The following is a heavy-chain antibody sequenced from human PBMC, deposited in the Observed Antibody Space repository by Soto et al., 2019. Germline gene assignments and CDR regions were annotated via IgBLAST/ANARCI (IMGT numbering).Heavy chain of an antibody. V-gene: IGHV4-31*03. CDR1: GGSISSGGYC. D-gene: IGHD5-12*01. J-gene: IGHJ4*01. CDR2: IYYSGST. CDR3: ARAEYSGYDPSTYFDY. Sequence: SETLSLTCTVSGGSISSGGYCWSWIRQHPGKGLEWIGYIYYSGSTYYNPSLKSRVTISVDTSKNQFSLKLSSVTAADTAVYYCARAEYSGYDPSTYFDYWGHGTLVTVSS.